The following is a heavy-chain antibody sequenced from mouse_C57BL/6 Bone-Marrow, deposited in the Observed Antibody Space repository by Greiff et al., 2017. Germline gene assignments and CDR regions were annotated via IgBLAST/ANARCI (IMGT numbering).Heavy chain of an antibody. CDR2: IDPSDSYT. J-gene: IGHJ3*01. CDR1: GYTFTSYW. Sequence: VKLQQPGAELVRPGTSVKLSCKASGYTFTSYWMHWVKQRPGQGLEWIGVIDPSDSYTNYNQKFKGKATLTVDTSSSTAYMQLSSLTSEDSAVYYCARSGVLFAYWGQGTLVTVSA. V-gene: IGHV1-59*01. D-gene: IGHD2-14*01. CDR3: ARSGVLFAY.